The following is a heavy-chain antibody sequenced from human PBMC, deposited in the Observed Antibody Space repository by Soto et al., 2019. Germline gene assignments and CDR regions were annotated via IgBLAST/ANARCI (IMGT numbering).Heavy chain of an antibody. Sequence: GSSVKVSCKASGYTFTSYGISWGRQAPGQGLELLGWISADNGNTIFVENLQGRVTLTTDTSTSTAYMEVRSLRSDDTAVYYCAKSKAVGGNARDYYYGMDVWGQGTTVNVSS. CDR2: ISADNGNT. D-gene: IGHD6-13*01. CDR3: AKSKAVGGNARDYYYGMDV. V-gene: IGHV1-18*04. CDR1: GYTFTSYG. J-gene: IGHJ6*02.